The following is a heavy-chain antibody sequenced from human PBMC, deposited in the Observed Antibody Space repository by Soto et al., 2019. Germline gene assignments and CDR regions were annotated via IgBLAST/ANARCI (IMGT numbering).Heavy chain of an antibody. D-gene: IGHD3-10*01. CDR2: IDHSGYT. CDR1: GGSFNSGGYY. CDR3: ARKQAGSFYGIDY. J-gene: IGHJ4*02. Sequence: PSETLSLTRTVSGGSFNSGGYYWSWIRQHPGKGLEWLGYIDHSGYTFYNPSLQSRIILSMDTSKNQFSLKLSSATAADTAVYFCARKQAGSFYGIDYWGQGTLV. V-gene: IGHV4-31*03.